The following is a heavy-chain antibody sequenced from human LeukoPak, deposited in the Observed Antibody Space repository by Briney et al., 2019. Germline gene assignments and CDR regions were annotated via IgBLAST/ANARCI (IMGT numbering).Heavy chain of an antibody. V-gene: IGHV3-23*01. Sequence: PGGSLRLSCAASGFIFSPYWMTWVRQAPGKGLEWVSAISGSGGSTYYADSVKGRFTISRDNSKNTLYLQMNSLRAEDTAVYYCAKDGAGSQSYCSSTSCYADYWGQGTLVTVSS. D-gene: IGHD2-2*01. CDR3: AKDGAGSQSYCSSTSCYADY. J-gene: IGHJ4*02. CDR1: GFIFSPYW. CDR2: ISGSGGST.